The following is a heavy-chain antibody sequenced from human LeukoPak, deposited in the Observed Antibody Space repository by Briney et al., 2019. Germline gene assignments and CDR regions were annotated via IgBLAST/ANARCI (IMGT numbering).Heavy chain of an antibody. CDR2: INPNSGGT. D-gene: IGHD2-15*01. V-gene: IGHV1-2*02. Sequence: ASVKVSCKASGYTFTGYYMHWVRQAPGQGLEWMGWINPNSGGTNYAQKFQGRVTMTRDTSISTAYMELSRLRSDDTAVYYCARDRANIVVVVAATPVDYYYGMDVWGQGTTITVS. J-gene: IGHJ6*02. CDR3: ARDRANIVVVVAATPVDYYYGMDV. CDR1: GYTFTGYY.